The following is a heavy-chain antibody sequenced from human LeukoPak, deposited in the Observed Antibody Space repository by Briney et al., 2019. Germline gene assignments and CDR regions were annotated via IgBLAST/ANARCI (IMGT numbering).Heavy chain of an antibody. D-gene: IGHD2-21*02. CDR2: ISSSSSYT. J-gene: IGHJ4*02. CDR1: GFTFSDYY. CDR3: ARDRGGDSVDFDY. Sequence: GGSLRPSCAASGFTFSDYYMSWIRQAPGKGLEWVSYISSSSSYTNYADSVKGRFTISRDNAKNSLYLQINSLRAEDTAVYYCARDRGGDSVDFDYWGQGTLVTVSS. V-gene: IGHV3-11*06.